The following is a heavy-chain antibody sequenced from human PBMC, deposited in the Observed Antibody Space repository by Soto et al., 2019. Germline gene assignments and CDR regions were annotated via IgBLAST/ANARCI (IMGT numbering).Heavy chain of an antibody. J-gene: IGHJ1*01. CDR2: IYYSGST. CDR1: GGSISSSGYY. V-gene: IGHV4-39*02. D-gene: IGHD3-22*01. Sequence: SETLSLTCTVSGGSISSSGYYWGWIRQPPGKGLEYIGTIYYSGSTYYNPSLKSRVTISVDTSKNQFSLKLSSVTAADTAVYYCARDLFYYDGSGYYNEYLHHWGKGTLVTAPQ. CDR3: ARDLFYYDGSGYYNEYLHH.